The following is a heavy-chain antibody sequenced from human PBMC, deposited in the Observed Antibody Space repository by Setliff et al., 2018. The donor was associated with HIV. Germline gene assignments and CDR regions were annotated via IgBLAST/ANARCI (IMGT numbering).Heavy chain of an antibody. V-gene: IGHV4-30-4*01. J-gene: IGHJ4*02. D-gene: IGHD3-10*01. Sequence: SETLSLTCTVSSDFVSGDDFYRSWIRQAPGRGLEWIGYVYYNGITHYNPSLKSRLTISIDTSGRRFSLNLTSVTALDAAVYFCAKMVRGSLSARRMYYFDSWGQGTMVTVSS. CDR2: VYYNGIT. CDR1: SDFVSGDDFY. CDR3: AKMVRGSLSARRMYYFDS.